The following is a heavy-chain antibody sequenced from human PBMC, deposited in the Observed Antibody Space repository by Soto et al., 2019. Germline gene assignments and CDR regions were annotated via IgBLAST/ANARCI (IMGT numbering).Heavy chain of an antibody. D-gene: IGHD3-22*01. CDR2: ISYDGSNK. CDR1: GFTFSSYA. Sequence: GGSLRLSCAASGFTFSSYAMHWVRQAPGKGLEWVAVISYDGSNKYYADSVKGRFTISRDNSKNTLYLQMNSLRAEDTAVYYCARETYYYDSSGYYESFDYWGQGTLVTVSS. CDR3: ARETYYYDSSGYYESFDY. V-gene: IGHV3-30-3*01. J-gene: IGHJ4*02.